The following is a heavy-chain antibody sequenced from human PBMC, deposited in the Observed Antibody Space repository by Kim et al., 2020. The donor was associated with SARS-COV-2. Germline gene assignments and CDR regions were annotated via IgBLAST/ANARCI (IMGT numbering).Heavy chain of an antibody. CDR2: ISSSSSYI. CDR1: GFTFSSYS. CDR3: ARDRNFDAFDI. J-gene: IGHJ3*02. V-gene: IGHV3-21*01. Sequence: GGSLRLSCEASGFTFSSYSMNWVRQAPGKGLEWVSSISSSSSYIYYADSVKGRFTISRDNAKNSLYLQMNSLRAEDTAVYYRARDRNFDAFDIWGQGTMVTVSS.